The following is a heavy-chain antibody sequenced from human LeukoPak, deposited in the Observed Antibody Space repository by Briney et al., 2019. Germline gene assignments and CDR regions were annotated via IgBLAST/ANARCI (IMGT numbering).Heavy chain of an antibody. CDR3: AKGGVATVMVRGVIAYFDY. CDR2: ISGNGGST. D-gene: IGHD3-10*01. Sequence: GGCLRLSRAPSGYTLIIYAMSCVREAPGKGLESVSAISGNGGSTYYADSVKGRFTISRDNSKNTLYLQMNSLRAEDTAVYYCAKGGVATVMVRGVIAYFDYWGQGTLVTVSS. CDR1: GYTLIIYA. J-gene: IGHJ4*02. V-gene: IGHV3-23*01.